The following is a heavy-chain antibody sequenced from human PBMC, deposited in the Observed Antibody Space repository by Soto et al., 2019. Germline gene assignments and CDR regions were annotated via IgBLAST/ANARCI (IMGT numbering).Heavy chain of an antibody. J-gene: IGHJ6*02. Sequence: EVQLVESGGGLVQPGGSLKLSCAASGLTFSGSAIHWVRQASGKGLEWVGRIRSKANSYATAYAASVKGRFTISRDDSKNTAYLQMNSLKTEDTAVYYCTRMSGYLYNYYGMDVWGQGTTVTVSS. CDR3: TRMSGYLYNYYGMDV. CDR1: GLTFSGSA. D-gene: IGHD5-12*01. CDR2: IRSKANSYAT. V-gene: IGHV3-73*02.